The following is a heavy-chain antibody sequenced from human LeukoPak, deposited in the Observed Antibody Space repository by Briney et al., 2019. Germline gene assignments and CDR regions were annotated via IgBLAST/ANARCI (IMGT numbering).Heavy chain of an antibody. D-gene: IGHD3-10*01. CDR3: ARQGDYGSGKNYFDY. V-gene: IGHV5-51*01. Sequence: GESLKISCKVSGYSFTDYWIAWVRQMPGKGLEWMGIIYPGDSDTRYSLSFEGQVTISADKSISTAYLQWSSLKASDTAMYYCARQGDYGSGKNYFDYWGQGTLVTASS. CDR1: GYSFTDYW. J-gene: IGHJ4*02. CDR2: IYPGDSDT.